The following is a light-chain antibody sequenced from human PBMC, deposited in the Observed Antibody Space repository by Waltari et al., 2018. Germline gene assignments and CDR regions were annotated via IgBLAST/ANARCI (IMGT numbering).Light chain of an antibody. V-gene: IGKV4-1*01. CDR3: QQYLRTPPT. J-gene: IGKJ1*01. CDR2: WAT. Sequence: DIVLTQSPDSLAVSLGERATLHCRSSRSIFYSSRYKDYLAWYQQRPGQPPRLIISWATTRESGVPDRFIGSGSETDFTLTITSLQAEDVAVYYCQQYLRTPPTFGQGTKVEI. CDR1: RSIFYSSRYKDY.